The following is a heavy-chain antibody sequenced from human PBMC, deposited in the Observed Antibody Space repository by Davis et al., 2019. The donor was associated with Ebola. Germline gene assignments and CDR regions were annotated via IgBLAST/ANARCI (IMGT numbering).Heavy chain of an antibody. V-gene: IGHV4-34*09. Sequence: SQTLSLTCAVYGGSFNDYYWGWIRQSPGHGLEWIGEINYRGRTYYNMALRSRTSLSIDRSKMQYSLRLTSVTAADTAVYFCARNLTDVSGYCSGCFDPWGQGMLVTVSS. CDR2: INYRGRT. J-gene: IGHJ5*02. D-gene: IGHD2-21*02. CDR1: GGSFNDYY. CDR3: ARNLTDVSGYCSGCFDP.